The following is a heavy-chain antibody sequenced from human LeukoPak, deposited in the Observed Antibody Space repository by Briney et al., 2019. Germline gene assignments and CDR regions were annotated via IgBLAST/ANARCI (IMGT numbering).Heavy chain of an antibody. CDR2: IHIYRGNT. J-gene: IGHJ3*01. V-gene: IGHV1-18*01. CDR1: GYSSTNYG. D-gene: IGHD5-12*01. CDR3: AQKGYSGYDS. Sequence: GASVKVSCKASGYSSTNYGISWVRQAPGQGLEWMGWIHIYRGNTNYAQKFQGRVTMTTDTSTSTAYMELRSLRSDDTAVYYCAQKGYSGYDSWGQGTMVTVSS.